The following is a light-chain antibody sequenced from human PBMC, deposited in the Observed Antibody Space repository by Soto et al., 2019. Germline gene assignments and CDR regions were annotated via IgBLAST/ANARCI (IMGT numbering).Light chain of an antibody. V-gene: IGKV3-15*01. CDR3: QQFKNWPWT. CDR1: QSVTGD. Sequence: EIVMTQSPATLSVSPGERATLSRRASQSVTGDLAWYQQKPGQPPRLLIYGASTRATGIPARFSGSGSGTEFTLTISSLQSEDSAVYYCQQFKNWPWTFGQGNKVEIE. J-gene: IGKJ1*01. CDR2: GAS.